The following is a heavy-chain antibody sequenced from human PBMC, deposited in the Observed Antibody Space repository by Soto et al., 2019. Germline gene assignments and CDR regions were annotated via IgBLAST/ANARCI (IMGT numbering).Heavy chain of an antibody. Sequence: QVQLQESGPGLVKPSETLSLTCAVSGDSISSYYCMWIRQPPGKGLESIGYLYYGRSANYNPSLKSRVTLSVDTSTNQCSLSLSSMTAADPAVYYCVLRSRAVVPEYWGQGTLVTVSS. CDR2: LYYGRSA. D-gene: IGHD3-22*01. J-gene: IGHJ4*02. CDR1: GDSISSYY. V-gene: IGHV4-59*01. CDR3: VLRSRAVVPEY.